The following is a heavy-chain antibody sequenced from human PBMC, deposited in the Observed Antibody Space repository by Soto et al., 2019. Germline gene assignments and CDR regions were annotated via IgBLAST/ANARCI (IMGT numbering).Heavy chain of an antibody. J-gene: IGHJ6*02. V-gene: IGHV1-69*01. D-gene: IGHD3-3*01. CDR2: IIPIFGTA. CDR3: ARDDPAHYDFWSGYYILAYGMDV. CDR1: GGTFSSYA. Sequence: QVQLVQSGAEVKKPGSSVKVSCKASGGTFSSYAISWVRQAPGQGLEWMGGIIPIFGTANYAQKFQGRVTITADESTSTAYMELSSLRSEDTAVYYCARDDPAHYDFWSGYYILAYGMDVWGQGTTVTVSS.